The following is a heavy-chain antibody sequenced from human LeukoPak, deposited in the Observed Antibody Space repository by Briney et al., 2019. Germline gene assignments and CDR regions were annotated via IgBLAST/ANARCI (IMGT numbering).Heavy chain of an antibody. Sequence: GGSLRLSCAASGFTFSSYGMSWVRQAPGKGLEWVSAISGSGGSTYYADSVKGRFIISRDNSKNTLSLQMNSLRAEDTAVYYCARTHTVAGTNWFDPWGQGTLVTVSS. CDR3: ARTHTVAGTNWFDP. D-gene: IGHD6-19*01. CDR1: GFTFSSYG. V-gene: IGHV3-23*01. J-gene: IGHJ5*02. CDR2: ISGSGGST.